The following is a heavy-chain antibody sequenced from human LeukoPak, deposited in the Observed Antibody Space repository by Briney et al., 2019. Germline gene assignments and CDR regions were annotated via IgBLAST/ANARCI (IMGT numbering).Heavy chain of an antibody. D-gene: IGHD1-26*01. CDR1: GGSISSSSYY. CDR2: IYYSGST. CDR3: ARGARYSGSQIDY. V-gene: IGHV4-39*07. Sequence: SETLSLTCTVSGGSISSSSYYWGWIRQPPGKGLEWIGSIYYSGSTYYNPSLKSRVTISVDKSKNQFSLKLSSVTAADTAVYYCARGARYSGSQIDYWGQGTLVTVSS. J-gene: IGHJ4*02.